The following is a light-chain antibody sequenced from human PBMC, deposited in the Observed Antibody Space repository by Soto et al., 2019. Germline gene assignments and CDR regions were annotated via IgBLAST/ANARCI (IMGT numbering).Light chain of an antibody. CDR3: SSYTTNSPPVV. CDR2: EVT. J-gene: IGLJ2*01. V-gene: IGLV2-14*01. Sequence: QAVVTQPASVSGSPGQSITISCTGTSGDIGSYTYVSWYQQYPGKAPKLLISEVTNRPSGVSNRFSGSKSGNTASLTISGLQAEDEAHYYCSSYTTNSPPVVFGGGTQPTVL. CDR1: SGDIGSYTY.